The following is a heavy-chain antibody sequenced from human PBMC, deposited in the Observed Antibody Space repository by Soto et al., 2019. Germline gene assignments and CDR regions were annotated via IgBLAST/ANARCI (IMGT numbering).Heavy chain of an antibody. CDR3: WYYDSSGYYYFDY. D-gene: IGHD3-22*01. J-gene: IGHJ4*02. CDR2: IYSGGST. V-gene: IGHV3-53*01. Sequence: PGGSLRLSCAASGFTVSSNYMSWVRQAPGKGLEWVSVIYSGGSTYYADSVKGRFTISRDNSKNTLYLQMNSLRAEDTAVYYCWYYDSSGYYYFDYWGQGTLVTVSS. CDR1: GFTVSSNY.